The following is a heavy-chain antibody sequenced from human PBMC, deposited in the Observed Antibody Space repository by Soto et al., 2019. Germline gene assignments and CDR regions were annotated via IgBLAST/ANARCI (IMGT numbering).Heavy chain of an antibody. Sequence: GGSLRLSCAASGFTFSSYWMSWVRQAPGKGLEWVANIKQDGSEKYYVDSVKGRFTISRDNAKNTLYLQMNSLRAEDTAVYYCARGTGYSYGHLDYWGQGTLVTVSS. CDR3: ARGTGYSYGHLDY. CDR2: IKQDGSEK. V-gene: IGHV3-7*01. J-gene: IGHJ4*02. CDR1: GFTFSSYW. D-gene: IGHD5-18*01.